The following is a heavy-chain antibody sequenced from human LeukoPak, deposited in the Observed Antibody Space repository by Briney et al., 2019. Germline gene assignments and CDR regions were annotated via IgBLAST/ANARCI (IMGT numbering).Heavy chain of an antibody. CDR3: ARGRPRGYCSSTSCFFDY. D-gene: IGHD2-2*01. CDR1: GYAFTSYD. CDR2: MNPNSGNT. V-gene: IGHV1-8*03. Sequence: ASVKVSCKASGYAFTSYDINWLRQATGQGLEWMGWMNPNSGNTGYAQKFQGRVTITRNTSISTAYMELSSLRSEDTAVYYCARGRPRGYCSSTSCFFDYWGQGTLVTVSS. J-gene: IGHJ4*02.